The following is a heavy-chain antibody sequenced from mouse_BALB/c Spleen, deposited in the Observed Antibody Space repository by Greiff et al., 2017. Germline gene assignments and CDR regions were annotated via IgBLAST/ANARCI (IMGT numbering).Heavy chain of an antibody. CDR1: GFTFSDYY. CDR3: ARGLGYYALDY. D-gene: IGHD4-1*01. Sequence: EVHLVESGGGLVKPGGSLSLSCAASGFTFSDYYMYWVRQTPEKRLEWVATISDGGSYTYHPDSVRGRFTISRDNAKNNLYLQMSSLKAEDTAMYDCARGLGYYALDYWGQGTSVTVSA. J-gene: IGHJ4*01. V-gene: IGHV5-4*02. CDR2: ISDGGSYT.